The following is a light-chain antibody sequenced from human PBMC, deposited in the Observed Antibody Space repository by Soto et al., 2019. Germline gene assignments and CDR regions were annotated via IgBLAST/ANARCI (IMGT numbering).Light chain of an antibody. J-gene: IGKJ3*01. CDR1: QGVSSY. CDR2: DAS. V-gene: IGKV3-11*01. CDR3: QQRSNWPPGFT. Sequence: EIVLTQSPATLSLSPEERATLSCRASQGVSSYLAWYQQKPGQAPRLLIYDASNRATGIPARFSGSGSGTDFTLTISSLEPEDFAVYYCQQRSNWPPGFTFGPGTKVDIK.